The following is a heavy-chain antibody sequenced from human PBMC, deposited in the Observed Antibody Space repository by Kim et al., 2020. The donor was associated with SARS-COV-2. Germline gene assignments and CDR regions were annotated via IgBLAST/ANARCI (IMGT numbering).Heavy chain of an antibody. D-gene: IGHD2-15*01. Sequence: SLKSRVTISVDKSKNQFSLKLSSVTAADTAVYYCARVGYCSGGSCYPFDYWGQGTLVTVSS. CDR3: ARVGYCSGGSCYPFDY. V-gene: IGHV4-4*02. J-gene: IGHJ4*02.